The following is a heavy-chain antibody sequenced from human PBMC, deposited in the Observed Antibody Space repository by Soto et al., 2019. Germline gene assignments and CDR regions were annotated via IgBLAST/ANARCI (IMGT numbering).Heavy chain of an antibody. CDR3: AKEPGYCTNGVCYRGYNWFDP. CDR2: ISWNSGSI. CDR1: GFTFDDYA. V-gene: IGHV3-9*01. J-gene: IGHJ5*02. D-gene: IGHD2-8*01. Sequence: EVQLVESGGGLVQPGRSLRLSCAASGFTFDDYAMHWVRQAPGKGLEWVSGISWNSGSIGYADSVKGRFTISRDNAKNSLYLQMNSLRAEDTALYYCAKEPGYCTNGVCYRGYNWFDPWCQGTLVTISS.